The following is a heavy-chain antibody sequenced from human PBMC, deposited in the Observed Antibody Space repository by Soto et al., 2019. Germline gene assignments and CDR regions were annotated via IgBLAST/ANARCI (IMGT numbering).Heavy chain of an antibody. V-gene: IGHV3-21*01. Sequence: GGSLRLSCAASGFTFSRYSMNWVRQAPGKGLEWVSSISSSSSYIYYADSVKGRFTISRDNAKNSLYLQMNSLRAEDTAVYYCARAFRVSQLGAFDIWGQGTMVTV. CDR1: GFTFSRYS. D-gene: IGHD1-1*01. J-gene: IGHJ3*02. CDR2: ISSSSSYI. CDR3: ARAFRVSQLGAFDI.